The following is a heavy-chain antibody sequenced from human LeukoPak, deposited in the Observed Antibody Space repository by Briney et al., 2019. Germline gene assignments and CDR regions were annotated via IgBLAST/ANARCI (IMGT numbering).Heavy chain of an antibody. CDR3: ARERTHYYDSSGYYSRWEY. CDR1: GYTFSSYF. V-gene: IGHV1-46*01. J-gene: IGHJ4*02. CDR2: INPRGGTT. D-gene: IGHD3-22*01. Sequence: GASVKVSCKASGYTFSSYFMYWVRQAPGQGLEWMGLINPRGGTTKYAQKFQGRVTMTRDTSTSTVYMELSSLRSEDTAMYYCARERTHYYDSSGYYSRWEYWGQGTLVTVSS.